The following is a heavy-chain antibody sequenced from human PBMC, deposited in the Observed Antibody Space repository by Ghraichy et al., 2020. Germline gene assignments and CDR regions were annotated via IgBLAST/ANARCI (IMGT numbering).Heavy chain of an antibody. CDR2: FDPEDGET. CDR1: GYTLTELS. D-gene: IGHD2-21*02. J-gene: IGHJ3*02. CDR3: ATDFDPPYCGGDCPSGHEAFDI. V-gene: IGHV1-24*01. Sequence: ASVKVSCKVSGYTLTELSMHWVRQAPGKGLEWMGGFDPEDGETIYAQKFQGRVTMTEDTSTDTAYMELSSLRSEDTAVYYCATDFDPPYCGGDCPSGHEAFDIWGQGTMVTVSS.